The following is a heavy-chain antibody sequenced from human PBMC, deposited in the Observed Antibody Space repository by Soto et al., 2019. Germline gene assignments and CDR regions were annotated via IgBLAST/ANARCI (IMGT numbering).Heavy chain of an antibody. CDR1: GFTFSSYG. J-gene: IGHJ3*02. Sequence: GGSLRLSCAASGFTFSSYGMHWVRQAPGKGLEWVAVIWYDGSNKYYADSVKGRFTISRDNSKNTLYLQMNSLRAEDTAVYYCASEDCSGGSCYRTERAFDIWGQGTMVTVS. D-gene: IGHD2-15*01. CDR3: ASEDCSGGSCYRTERAFDI. V-gene: IGHV3-33*01. CDR2: IWYDGSNK.